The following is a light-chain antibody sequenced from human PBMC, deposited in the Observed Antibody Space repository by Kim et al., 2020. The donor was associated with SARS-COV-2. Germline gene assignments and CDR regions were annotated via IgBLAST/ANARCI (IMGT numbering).Light chain of an antibody. V-gene: IGKV1-33*01. J-gene: IGKJ2*01. CDR1: QEIRNY. Sequence: DIQMTQSPSTLSASVGDRVTITCQASQEIRNYLNWYQQKSGKAPKVLIYDASNLETGVPSRFSGSGSGTSFTFTINSLQPEDVATYYCQHYDSPPYTFGQGTKLEI. CDR2: DAS. CDR3: QHYDSPPYT.